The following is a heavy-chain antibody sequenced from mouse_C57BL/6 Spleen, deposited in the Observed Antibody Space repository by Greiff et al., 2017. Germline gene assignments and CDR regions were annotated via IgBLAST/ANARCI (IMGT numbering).Heavy chain of an antibody. Sequence: EVHLVESGGGLVKPGGSLKLSCAASGFTFSDYGMHWVRQAPEKGLEWVAYISSGSSTIYYADTVKGRFTISRDNAKNTLFLQMTSLRSEDTAMYYCARSYGYDFDYWGQGTTLTVSS. D-gene: IGHD2-2*01. CDR1: GFTFSDYG. J-gene: IGHJ2*01. CDR3: ARSYGYDFDY. V-gene: IGHV5-17*01. CDR2: ISSGSSTI.